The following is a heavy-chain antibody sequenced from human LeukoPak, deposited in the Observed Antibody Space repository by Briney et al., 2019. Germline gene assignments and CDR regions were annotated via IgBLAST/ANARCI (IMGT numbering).Heavy chain of an antibody. Sequence: PGGSLRLSCAASAFTFSSYAMHWVRQAPGKGLEYVSAISGDGGNTFYANSVKGRFTISRDNSKNTLYLQMGSLKVEDMAVYYCVSDSCSGDRCWRYFDNWGQGTLVTVSS. CDR3: VSDSCSGDRCWRYFDN. CDR1: AFTFSSYA. D-gene: IGHD2-15*01. CDR2: ISGDGGNT. J-gene: IGHJ4*02. V-gene: IGHV3-64*01.